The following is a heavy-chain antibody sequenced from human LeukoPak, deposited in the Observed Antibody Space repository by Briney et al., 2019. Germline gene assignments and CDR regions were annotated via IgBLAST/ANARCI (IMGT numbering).Heavy chain of an antibody. V-gene: IGHV1-2*02. J-gene: IGHJ4*02. CDR3: ARVVGTTLRALGY. CDR2: INPNSGGT. Sequence: ASVKVSCKASGYTFTGYYMHWVRQAPGQGLEWMGWINPNSGGTNYAQKFQGRVTMTRDTSISTAYMELSSLRSEDTAMYYCARVVGTTLRALGYWGQGTLVTVSS. D-gene: IGHD1-14*01. CDR1: GYTFTGYY.